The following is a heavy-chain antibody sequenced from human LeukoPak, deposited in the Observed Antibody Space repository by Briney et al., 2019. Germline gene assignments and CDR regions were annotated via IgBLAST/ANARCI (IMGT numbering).Heavy chain of an antibody. CDR1: GGSFSGYY. CDR3: ARAGDDYVWGSYRYTFSYGLDV. D-gene: IGHD3-16*02. J-gene: IGHJ6*02. V-gene: IGHV4-34*01. Sequence: SETLSLTCAVYGGSFSGYYWGWIRQPPGKGLEWIGEINHSGSTNYNPSLKSRVTISVDTSKNQFSLKLSSVTAADTAVYYCARAGDDYVWGSYRYTFSYGLDVWGQGTTVTVSS. CDR2: INHSGST.